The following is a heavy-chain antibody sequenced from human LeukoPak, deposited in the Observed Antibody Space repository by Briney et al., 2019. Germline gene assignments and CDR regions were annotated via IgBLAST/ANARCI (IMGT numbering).Heavy chain of an antibody. J-gene: IGHJ4*02. CDR1: GYTFTGYY. V-gene: IGHV1-18*04. CDR3: ARDTALIITPGGPEN. CDR2: ISAYNGDT. D-gene: IGHD3-10*01. Sequence: GASVKVSCKASGYTFTGYYIHWVRQAPGQGLEWMGWISAYNGDTRYAQHLQDRVTLTADTSTGTAYMELGSLTSDDTALYYCARDTALIITPGGPENWGQGTLVTVSS.